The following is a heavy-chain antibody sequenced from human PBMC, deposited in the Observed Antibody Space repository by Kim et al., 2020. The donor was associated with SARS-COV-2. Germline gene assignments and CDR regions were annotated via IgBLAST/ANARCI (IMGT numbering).Heavy chain of an antibody. D-gene: IGHD6-13*01. Sequence: GGSLRLSCSASGFTFSSYAMHWVRQAPGKGLEYVSAISSNGGSTYYADSVKGRFTISRDNSKNTLYLQMSSLRAEDTAVYYCVKGADSSSWYGGFCDYWGQGTLVTVSS. CDR1: GFTFSSYA. J-gene: IGHJ4*02. CDR3: VKGADSSSWYGGFCDY. CDR2: ISSNGGST. V-gene: IGHV3-64D*09.